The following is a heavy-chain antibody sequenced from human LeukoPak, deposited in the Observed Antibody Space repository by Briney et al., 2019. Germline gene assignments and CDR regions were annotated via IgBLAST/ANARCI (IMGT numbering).Heavy chain of an antibody. CDR2: IYTSGST. J-gene: IGHJ4*02. V-gene: IGHV4-4*07. Sequence: PSETLSLTCTVSGGSISSYYWSWIRQPAGKGLEWIGRIYTSGSTNYNPSLKSRVTMSVDTSKNQFSLKLSSVPAADTAVYYCARAGRVHDYSLFDYWGQGTLVTVSS. D-gene: IGHD4-11*01. CDR1: GGSISSYY. CDR3: ARAGRVHDYSLFDY.